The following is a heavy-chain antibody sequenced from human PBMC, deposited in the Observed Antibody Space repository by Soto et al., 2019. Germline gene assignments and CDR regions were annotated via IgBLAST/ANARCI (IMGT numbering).Heavy chain of an antibody. CDR3: ARVLGSWGAYYYDY. J-gene: IGHJ4*02. CDR1: GFSLNTYGVG. CDR2: IYWDNDK. D-gene: IGHD3-16*01. Sequence: QITLKESGPTLVKPTQTLTLTCTVSGFSLNTYGVGVGWIRQPPGKALEWLALIYWDNDKRYSPSLKSRLTITKDTPKNQVVLTMTNMDPVDAGTYYCARVLGSWGAYYYDYWGQGTLLTVSS. V-gene: IGHV2-5*02.